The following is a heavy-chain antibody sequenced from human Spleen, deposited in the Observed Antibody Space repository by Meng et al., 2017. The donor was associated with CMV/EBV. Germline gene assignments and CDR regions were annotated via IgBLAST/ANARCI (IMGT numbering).Heavy chain of an antibody. D-gene: IGHD1-14*01. CDR2: IGTAGDT. CDR3: ARAEPRGYAFDI. J-gene: IGHJ3*02. Sequence: GGSLRLSCAASGFTFSSYDMHWVRQATGKGLEWVSVIGTAGDTYYPGSVKGRFTISRENAKNSLYLQMNSLRAGDTAVYYCARAEPRGYAFDIWGQGTMVTVSS. CDR1: GFTFSSYD. V-gene: IGHV3-13*01.